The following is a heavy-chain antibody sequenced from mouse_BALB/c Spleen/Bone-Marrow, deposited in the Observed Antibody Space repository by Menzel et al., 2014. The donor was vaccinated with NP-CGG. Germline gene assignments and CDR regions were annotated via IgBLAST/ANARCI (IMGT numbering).Heavy chain of an antibody. CDR1: GYAFSSSW. Sequence: QVQLQHSGPELVKPGASVKISCKASGYAFSSSWMNWVKQRPGQGLEWIGRIFPGDGDTYYNGKFKGKATLTADKSSSTAYMQLSSLTSVDSAVYFCARSDGYRAMDYWGQGTSVTVSS. J-gene: IGHJ4*01. V-gene: IGHV1-82*01. CDR3: ARSDGYRAMDY. CDR2: IFPGDGDT. D-gene: IGHD2-3*01.